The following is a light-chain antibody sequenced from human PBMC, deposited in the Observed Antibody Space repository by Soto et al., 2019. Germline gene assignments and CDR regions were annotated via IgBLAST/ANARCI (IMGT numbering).Light chain of an antibody. CDR3: QQRSNWLT. CDR2: DAS. Sequence: EIVLTQSPATLSLSPGERATLSCRASQSVSSYLAWYQQKHGQAPRLLIYDASNRTTGIPARFSGSGSGTDFSLTIRSLEPEDVAVYYCQQRSNWLTFGGGTKVEIK. CDR1: QSVSSY. J-gene: IGKJ4*01. V-gene: IGKV3-11*01.